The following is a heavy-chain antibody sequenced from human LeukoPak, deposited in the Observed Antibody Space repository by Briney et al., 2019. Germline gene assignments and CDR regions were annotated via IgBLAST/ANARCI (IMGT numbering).Heavy chain of an antibody. D-gene: IGHD1-26*01. CDR2: ISSSGSTI. Sequence: GGSLRLSCVASGFTFSSYNMNWVRQAPGKGLEWVSYISSSGSTIYYADSVKGRFTISRDNAKNSLYLQMNSLRAEDTAVYYCVFGSDWGYYFDYWGQGTLVTVSS. J-gene: IGHJ4*02. CDR1: GFTFSSYN. V-gene: IGHV3-48*04. CDR3: VFGSDWGYYFDY.